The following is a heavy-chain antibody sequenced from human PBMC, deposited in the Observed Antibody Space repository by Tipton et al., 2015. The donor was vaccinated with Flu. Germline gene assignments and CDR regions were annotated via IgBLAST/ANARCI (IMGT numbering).Heavy chain of an antibody. J-gene: IGHJ4*02. V-gene: IGHV4-39*01. D-gene: IGHD3-9*01. CDR1: GGSISSSSYY. CDR3: ARLSYDILTGYYPHLDY. CDR2: IYYSGST. Sequence: TLSLTCTVSGGSISSSSYYWGWIRQPPGKGLEWIGSIYYSGSTYYNPSLKSRVTISVDTSKNQFSLKLSSVTAADTAVYYCARLSYDILTGYYPHLDYWGQGTLVTDSS.